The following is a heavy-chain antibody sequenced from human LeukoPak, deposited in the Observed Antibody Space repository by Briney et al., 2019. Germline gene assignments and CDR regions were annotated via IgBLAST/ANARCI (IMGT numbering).Heavy chain of an antibody. D-gene: IGHD3-22*01. CDR2: IYYSGST. J-gene: IGHJ3*02. CDR1: GGSISSYY. CDR3: ARQGSYDSSGFNTRGHASDI. V-gene: IGHV4-59*08. Sequence: PSETLSLTCTVSGGSISSYYWSWIRQPPGKGLEWIGYIYYSGSTNYNPSLKSRVTISVDTSKNQFSLKLSSVTAADTAVYYCARQGSYDSSGFNTRGHASDIWGRGTMVTVSS.